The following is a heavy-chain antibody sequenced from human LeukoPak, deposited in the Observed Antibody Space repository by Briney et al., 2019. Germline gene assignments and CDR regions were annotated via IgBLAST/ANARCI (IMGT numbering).Heavy chain of an antibody. V-gene: IGHV7-4-1*01. D-gene: IGHD6-25*01. J-gene: IGHJ4*02. CDR2: INTNTGSP. CDR3: ARGGYSRGQGSPFDY. Sequence: ASVKVSCTASGYTFTNYPMIWVRQAPGQGLEWMGWINTNTGSPTYAQGLTGRFVFSLDTSLSTAYVQIPSLQAEDTAMYYCARGGYSRGQGSPFDYWGQGTLVTVPS. CDR1: GYTFTNYP.